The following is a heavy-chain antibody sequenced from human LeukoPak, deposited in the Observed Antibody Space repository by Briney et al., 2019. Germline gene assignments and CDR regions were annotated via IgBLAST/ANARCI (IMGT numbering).Heavy chain of an antibody. CDR2: ISAYNANA. J-gene: IGHJ4*02. CDR3: ARLLWVGDEYFFDY. Sequence: GASVKVSCKASNYTFTSYGLSWVRQAPGQGLEWMAWISAYNANANYGQKFQDRVTLTTDTSTSTSSMELRSLRSDGTAMYYCARLLWVGDEYFFDYWGQGTLVTVSS. D-gene: IGHD3-10*01. V-gene: IGHV1-18*01. CDR1: NYTFTSYG.